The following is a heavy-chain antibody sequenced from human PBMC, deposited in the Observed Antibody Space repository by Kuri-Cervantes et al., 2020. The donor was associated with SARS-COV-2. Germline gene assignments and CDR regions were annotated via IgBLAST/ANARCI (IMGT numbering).Heavy chain of an antibody. Sequence: GSLRLSCTVSGGSISSSSYYWGWIRQPPGKGLEWIGSIYYSGSTNYNPSLKSRVTISVDTSKNQFSLKLSSVTAADTAVYYCARDLGIAAFDIWGQGTMVTVSS. D-gene: IGHD2-2*03. CDR1: GGSISSSSYY. CDR2: IYYSGST. V-gene: IGHV4-39*07. CDR3: ARDLGIAAFDI. J-gene: IGHJ3*02.